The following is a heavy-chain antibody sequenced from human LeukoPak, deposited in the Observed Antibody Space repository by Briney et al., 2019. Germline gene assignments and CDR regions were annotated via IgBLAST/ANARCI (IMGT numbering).Heavy chain of an antibody. CDR2: FYYSGST. Sequence: SETLSLTCTVSGYFIRSGFYWGWIRQPPGKGLEWIGSFYYSGSTYYNPSLKSRVTISVDTSKNQFSLKLSSVTAADTAVYYCARHTTAAYCGGDCRSVFDYWGQGTLVTVSS. V-gene: IGHV4-38-2*02. D-gene: IGHD2-21*02. CDR3: ARHTTAAYCGGDCRSVFDY. CDR1: GYFIRSGFY. J-gene: IGHJ4*02.